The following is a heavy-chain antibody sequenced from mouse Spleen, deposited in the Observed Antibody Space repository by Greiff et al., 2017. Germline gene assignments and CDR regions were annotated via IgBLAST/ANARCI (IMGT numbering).Heavy chain of an antibody. Sequence: EVQLQQSGAELVKPGASVKLSCTASGFNIKDTYMHWVKQRPEQGLEWIGRIDPANGNTKYDPKFQGKATITADTSSNTAYPQLSSLTSEDTAVYYCARRDWDGYFDYWGQGTTLTGSS. J-gene: IGHJ2*01. CDR1: GFNIKDTY. CDR3: ARRDWDGYFDY. D-gene: IGHD4-1*01. CDR2: IDPANGNT. V-gene: IGHV14-3*02.